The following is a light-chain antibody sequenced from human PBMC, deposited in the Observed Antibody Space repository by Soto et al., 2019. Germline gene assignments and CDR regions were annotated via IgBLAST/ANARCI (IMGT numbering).Light chain of an antibody. CDR2: NND. Sequence: QSVLTQPPSASGTPGQRVTISCSGSSSNIGSHIVNWYQQLPGTAPKLLICNNDQRTSWVPDRFSGSKSGTSASLAISWLQSDDEADYYCASWDDSLKAWVFGGGTKLTVL. CDR1: SSNIGSHI. CDR3: ASWDDSLKAWV. J-gene: IGLJ3*02. V-gene: IGLV1-44*01.